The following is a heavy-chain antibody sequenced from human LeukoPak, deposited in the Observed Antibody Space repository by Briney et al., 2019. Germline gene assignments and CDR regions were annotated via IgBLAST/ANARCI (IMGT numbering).Heavy chain of an antibody. CDR1: GSTYTAYN. CDR3: APQLGRLTDY. CDR2: INPNSGAT. D-gene: IGHD7-27*01. Sequence: ASVKVSCKASGSTYTAYNMDWVRQAPGQGLEWMGWINPNSGATNYAQKFQGRVTMTRDTTVSTAYMELSRLRSDDTAVYFCAPQLGRLTDYWGQGTLVTVSS. V-gene: IGHV1-2*02. J-gene: IGHJ4*02.